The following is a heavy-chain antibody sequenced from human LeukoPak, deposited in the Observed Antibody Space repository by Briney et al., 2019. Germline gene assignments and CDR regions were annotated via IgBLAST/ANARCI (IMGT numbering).Heavy chain of an antibody. CDR3: SRDPRHNDY. Sequence: GGSLRLSCAASTFTFSNYWMTWVRQAPGKGLEWVANIKYDGSEKYYVDSVKGRFTISRDNAKNSLYLHMNSLTVEDTAVYYCSRDPRHNDYWGQGTLVTVSS. J-gene: IGHJ4*02. CDR1: TFTFSNYW. V-gene: IGHV3-7*03. CDR2: IKYDGSEK.